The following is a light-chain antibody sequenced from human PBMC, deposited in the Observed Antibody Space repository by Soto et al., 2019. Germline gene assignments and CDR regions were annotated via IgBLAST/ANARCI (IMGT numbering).Light chain of an antibody. CDR3: HQYYDWPPWT. Sequence: VLTQSPAILSVSQGERATLSCRASQSISRSLAWYQQKPGQAPRLLISDASTRATGIPARFTGSGSGTEFTLTISSLQSEDFAVYYCHQYYDWPPWTFGQGTKVDIK. CDR2: DAS. CDR1: QSISRS. V-gene: IGKV3-15*01. J-gene: IGKJ1*01.